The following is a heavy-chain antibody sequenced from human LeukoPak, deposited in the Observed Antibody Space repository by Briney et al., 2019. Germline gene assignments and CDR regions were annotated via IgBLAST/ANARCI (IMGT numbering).Heavy chain of an antibody. CDR2: IIPMLGTV. J-gene: IGHJ6*02. CDR3: ARDQKVGATPYFGMDV. V-gene: IGHV1-69*04. D-gene: IGHD1-26*01. Sequence: ASVEVSCNASGGTFSSYAINRVRQAPGQGLEWVGRIIPMLGTVNYAQKFQGRVTIIADKLTSTAYMELSRLRSEDTAVYYCARDQKVGATPYFGMDVWGQGTTVTVSS. CDR1: GGTFSSYA.